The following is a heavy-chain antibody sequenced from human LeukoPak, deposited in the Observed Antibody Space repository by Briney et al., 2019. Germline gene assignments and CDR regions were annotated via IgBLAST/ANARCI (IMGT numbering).Heavy chain of an antibody. CDR2: ISGSGGNT. J-gene: IGHJ4*02. V-gene: IGHV3-23*01. CDR3: AIQYFDY. Sequence: GGSLRLSCAASGFTFSRNGMTWVRQAPGKGLEWVSAISGSGGNTYYADSVKGRFTISRDNSKNTLYLQMNSLRADDTAVYYCAIQYFDYWGQGTLVTVSS. CDR1: GFTFSRNG.